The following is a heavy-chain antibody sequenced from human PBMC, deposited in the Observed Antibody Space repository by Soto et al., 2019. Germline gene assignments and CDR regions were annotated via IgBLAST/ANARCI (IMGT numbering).Heavy chain of an antibody. CDR3: AKGRGGKTVANFGMDV. V-gene: IGHV1-46*01. CDR2: IIPFGCAT. CDR1: GDSVSNDY. D-gene: IGHD3-16*01. Sequence: QVRLVQSGAEVRKTGASVKVSCKASGDSVSNDYLHWVRQAPGQGFEWLGLIIPFGCATAYAQRFKGRVTVTMDKSSTTFYLELSSLRSDDTAVYYCAKGRGGKTVANFGMDVWGQGVTVTVAS. J-gene: IGHJ6*02.